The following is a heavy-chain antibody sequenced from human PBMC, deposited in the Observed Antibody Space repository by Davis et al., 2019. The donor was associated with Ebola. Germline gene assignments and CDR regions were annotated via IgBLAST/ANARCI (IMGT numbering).Heavy chain of an antibody. D-gene: IGHD3-22*01. CDR2: IYSGGST. J-gene: IGHJ3*02. Sequence: PGGSLRLSCAASGFTVSSNYMSWVRQAPGKGLEWVSVIYSGGSTYYADSVKGRFTISRHNSKNTLYLQMNSLRAEDTAVYYCARVGYYYDSSGYYYVGAFDIWGQGTMVTVSS. V-gene: IGHV3-53*04. CDR1: GFTVSSNY. CDR3: ARVGYYYDSSGYYYVGAFDI.